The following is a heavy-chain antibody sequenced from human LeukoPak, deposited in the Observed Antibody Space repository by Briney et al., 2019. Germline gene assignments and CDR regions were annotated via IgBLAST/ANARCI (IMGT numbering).Heavy chain of an antibody. Sequence: PSETLSLTCAVSGGSISSSNWWSWVRQPPGKGLEWIGEIYHSGSTNYNPSLKSRVTISVDKSKNQFSLKLSSVTAADTAVYYCARPPFHGYSYGQVGDAFDIWGQGTMVTVSS. CDR2: IYHSGST. CDR3: ARPPFHGYSYGQVGDAFDI. D-gene: IGHD5-18*01. J-gene: IGHJ3*02. V-gene: IGHV4-4*02. CDR1: GGSISSSNW.